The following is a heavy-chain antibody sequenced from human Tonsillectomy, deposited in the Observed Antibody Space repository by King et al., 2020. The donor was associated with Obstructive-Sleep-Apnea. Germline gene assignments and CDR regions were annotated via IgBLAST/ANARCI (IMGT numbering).Heavy chain of an antibody. CDR1: GFTFSSYW. Sequence: AQLVQSGGGLVQPGGSLRLSCAASGFTFSSYWMSWVRQAPGKGLEWVANIKQDGSEKYYVDSVMGRFTISRDNAKNSLYLQMNRLRAADTAVYYCARERRLAMDYWGQGTLVTVSS. CDR3: ARERRLAMDY. J-gene: IGHJ4*02. CDR2: IKQDGSEK. V-gene: IGHV3-7*03.